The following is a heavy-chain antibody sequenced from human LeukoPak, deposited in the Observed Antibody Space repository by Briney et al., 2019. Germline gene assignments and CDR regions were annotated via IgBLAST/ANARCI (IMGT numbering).Heavy chain of an antibody. CDR1: GYSFTSHW. CDR3: AGLRWPRGGRSSFDY. J-gene: IGHJ4*02. CDR2: VNPDDSDT. Sequence: GESLKSSCKGSGYSFTSHWIGWVRQMPGKGLEWMGIVNPDDSDTIYSPSFQGQVTISADESITTAYLQWSSLKASDTAMYYCAGLRWPRGGRSSFDYWGQGALVTVSS. D-gene: IGHD3-10*01. V-gene: IGHV5-51*01.